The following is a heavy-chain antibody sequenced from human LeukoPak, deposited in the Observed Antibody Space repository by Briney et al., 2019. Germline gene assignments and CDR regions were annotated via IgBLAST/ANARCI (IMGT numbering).Heavy chain of an antibody. Sequence: SETLSLTCTVSAYSISSGYFWGWIRQPPGKGLEWIGSIYSSGSTYYNPSLKSRVTISVDTSKNQFSLQLSSVTAADTAVYYCASGVLPTPYYYYYYYMDVWGKGTTVTVSS. V-gene: IGHV4-38-2*02. CDR3: ASGVLPTPYYYYYYYMDV. J-gene: IGHJ6*03. D-gene: IGHD3-10*01. CDR1: AYSISSGYF. CDR2: IYSSGST.